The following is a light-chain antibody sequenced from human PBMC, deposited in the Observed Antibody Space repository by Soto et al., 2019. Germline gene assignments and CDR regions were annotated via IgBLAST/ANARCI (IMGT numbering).Light chain of an antibody. V-gene: IGLV2-14*01. J-gene: IGLJ1*01. CDR3: AAWDDSLSGPV. Sequence: QSALTQPASVSGSPGQSITISCTGTNSDVGGYNYVSWYQQHPGKAPKLMIYEVSNRPSGVSNRFSGSKSGNTASLAISGLRSEDEADYYCAAWDDSLSGPVFGAGTKLTVL. CDR2: EVS. CDR1: NSDVGGYNY.